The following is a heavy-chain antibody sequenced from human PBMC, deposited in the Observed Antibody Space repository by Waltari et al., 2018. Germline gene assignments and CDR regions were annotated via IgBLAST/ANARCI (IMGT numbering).Heavy chain of an antibody. V-gene: IGHV4-59*01. CDR3: ARALYYVWGSYREYYFDY. CDR1: GGSISSYY. J-gene: IGHJ4*02. D-gene: IGHD3-16*02. CDR2: IYYSGST. Sequence: QVQLQESGPGLVKPSETLSLTCTISGGSISSYYWRWIRQPPGKGLEWIGYIYYSGSTNYNPSLKSRVTISVDTSKNQFSLKLSSVTAADTAVYYCARALYYVWGSYREYYFDYWGQGTLVTVSS.